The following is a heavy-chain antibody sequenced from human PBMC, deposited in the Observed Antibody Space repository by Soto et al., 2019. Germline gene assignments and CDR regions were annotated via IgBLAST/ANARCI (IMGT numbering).Heavy chain of an antibody. CDR1: GFTFSNAW. CDR3: TTGLTYYYDSSGYYWAGGMDV. D-gene: IGHD3-22*01. V-gene: IGHV3-15*01. J-gene: IGHJ6*02. Sequence: EVQLVESGGGLVKPGGSLRLSCAASGFTFSNAWMNWVRQAPGKGLEWVARIKSKSDGETTDYAAPVKGRFTISRDDSKNTLYLQMNSLKTEDTAVYYCTTGLTYYYDSSGYYWAGGMDVWVQGITVTVSS. CDR2: IKSKSDGETT.